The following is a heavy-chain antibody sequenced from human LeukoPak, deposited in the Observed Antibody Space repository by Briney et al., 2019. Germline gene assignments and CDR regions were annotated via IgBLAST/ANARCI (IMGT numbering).Heavy chain of an antibody. CDR1: RYTSTGST. CDR2: INPNSGFT. D-gene: IGHD2-2*01. CDR3: ARSADCSSSSCRSFDY. Sequence: ASVKVSCKASRYTSTGSTWHCGRAAPGQGLEWMGWINPNSGFTNYAQKFQGRVTMTRDTSISTAYMELSRLRSDDTAVYYCARSADCSSSSCRSFDYWGQGTLVTVSS. J-gene: IGHJ4*02. V-gene: IGHV1-2*02.